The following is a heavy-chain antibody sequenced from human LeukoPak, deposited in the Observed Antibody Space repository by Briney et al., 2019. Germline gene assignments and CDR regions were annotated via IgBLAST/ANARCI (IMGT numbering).Heavy chain of an antibody. CDR3: ARDRVLLTDGFPEY. V-gene: IGHV3-30-3*01. Sequence: PGGSLRLSCAASGFTFNSYSMHWVRQGPGKGLEWVAVISYDGSNKYYADSVKGRFTISRDNSKNTLYLQMNSLRADDTAVYYCARDRVLLTDGFPEYWGQGTLVTVFS. J-gene: IGHJ4*02. D-gene: IGHD5-24*01. CDR1: GFTFNSYS. CDR2: ISYDGSNK.